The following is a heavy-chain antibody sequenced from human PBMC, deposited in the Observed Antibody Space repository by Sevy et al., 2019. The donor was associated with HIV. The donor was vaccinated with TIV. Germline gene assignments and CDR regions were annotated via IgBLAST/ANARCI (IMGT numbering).Heavy chain of an antibody. Sequence: SETLSLTCTVSGGSISSSSYYWGWIRQPPGKGLEWIGSIYYSGSTYYNPSLKSRVTISVDTSKNQFSLKLSSVTAADTAVYYCARAITMIVVHDTFDIWGQGTMVTVSS. CDR2: IYYSGST. CDR1: GGSISSSSYY. V-gene: IGHV4-39*01. CDR3: ARAITMIVVHDTFDI. D-gene: IGHD3-22*01. J-gene: IGHJ3*02.